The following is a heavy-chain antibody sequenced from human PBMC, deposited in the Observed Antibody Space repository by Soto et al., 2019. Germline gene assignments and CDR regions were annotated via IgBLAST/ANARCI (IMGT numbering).Heavy chain of an antibody. J-gene: IGHJ4*02. CDR3: ARGRDGYNPDY. CDR1: GFTFRNYG. V-gene: IGHV3-33*01. Sequence: QVQLVESGGGVVQPGRSLRLSCAASGFTFRNYGMHWVRQAPGKGLEWMAVIWYDGSNKDHADSVKGRFTISRDNSKNTLYLQMNSLRDEDKAVYYCARGRDGYNPDYWGQGTLVTVSS. CDR2: IWYDGSNK. D-gene: IGHD5-12*01.